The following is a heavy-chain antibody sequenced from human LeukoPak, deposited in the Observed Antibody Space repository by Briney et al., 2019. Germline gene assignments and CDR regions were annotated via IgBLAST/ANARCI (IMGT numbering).Heavy chain of an antibody. Sequence: SVKVSCKASGGTFISYAISWVRQAPGQGGEWMGGIIPIFGTANYAQKFQGRVTITADESTSTAYMELSSLRSEDTAVYYCAIVAARSYYYYYYMDVWGKGTTVTVSS. V-gene: IGHV1-69*01. CDR3: AIVAARSYYYYYYMDV. CDR2: IIPIFGTA. CDR1: GGTFISYA. D-gene: IGHD6-6*01. J-gene: IGHJ6*03.